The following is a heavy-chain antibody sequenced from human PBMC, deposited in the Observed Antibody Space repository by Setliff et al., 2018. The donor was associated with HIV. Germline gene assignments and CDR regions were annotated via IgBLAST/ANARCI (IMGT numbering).Heavy chain of an antibody. J-gene: IGHJ4*02. CDR1: GYTLTELS. CDR2: FDPEDGET. Sequence: ASVKVSCKVSGYTLTELSVHWVRQAPGEGLEWMGGFDPEDGETIYAEKFQGRVTMTEDTATDTAYMELSSLRSDDTAVYYCAREGSVLLGRGIRYWGQGTLVTVSS. D-gene: IGHD3-10*01. CDR3: AREGSVLLGRGIRY. V-gene: IGHV1-24*01.